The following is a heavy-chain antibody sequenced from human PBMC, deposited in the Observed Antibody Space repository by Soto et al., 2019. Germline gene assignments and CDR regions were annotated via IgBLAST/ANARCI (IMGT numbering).Heavy chain of an antibody. Sequence: PGGSLRLSCAASGFTFNTYGMHWVRQAPGKGLEWVAVISYDGSNKYYADSVKGRFTISRDNSKNTLYLQMNSLRAEDTAVFYCVRDQPRYFLTGGGNGMDVWGQGTTVTVSS. D-gene: IGHD3-9*01. CDR3: VRDQPRYFLTGGGNGMDV. J-gene: IGHJ6*02. V-gene: IGHV3-30*03. CDR2: ISYDGSNK. CDR1: GFTFNTYG.